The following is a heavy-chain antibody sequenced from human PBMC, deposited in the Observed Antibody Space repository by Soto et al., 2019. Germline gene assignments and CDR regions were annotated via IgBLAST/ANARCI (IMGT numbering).Heavy chain of an antibody. Sequence: PSETLSLTCTVSGGSISNYYWSWIRQPPGKGLEWIGEINHSGSTNYNPSLKSRVTISVDTSKNQFSLKLSSVTAADTAVYYCARGWGRIFDYWGQGTLVTVSS. CDR1: GGSISNYY. CDR2: INHSGST. V-gene: IGHV4-34*01. CDR3: ARGWGRIFDY. D-gene: IGHD7-27*01. J-gene: IGHJ4*02.